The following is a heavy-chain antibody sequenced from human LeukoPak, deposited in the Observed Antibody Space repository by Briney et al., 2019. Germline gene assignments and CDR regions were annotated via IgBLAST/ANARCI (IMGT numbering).Heavy chain of an antibody. CDR3: AKRNIEAAGKGFDY. V-gene: IGHV3-23*01. CDR2: ISGSGGST. CDR1: GFIFSSYA. D-gene: IGHD6-13*01. Sequence: QPGGSLRLSCAASGFIFSSYAMSWVRQAPGKGLEWVSTISGSGGSTYYADSVKGRFTISRDNSKNTVYLQMNSLRAEDTAVYYCAKRNIEAAGKGFDYWGQGTLVTVSS. J-gene: IGHJ4*02.